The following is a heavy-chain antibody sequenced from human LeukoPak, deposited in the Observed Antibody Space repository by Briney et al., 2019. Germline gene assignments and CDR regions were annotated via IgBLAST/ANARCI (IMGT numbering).Heavy chain of an antibody. D-gene: IGHD1-1*01. CDR2: VRSKGNNYAT. CDR3: MSGYNF. V-gene: IGHV3-73*01. J-gene: IGHJ4*02. Sequence: GGSLRLSCAASGFTFSDSAMHWVRQASGKGLEWIGRVRSKGNNYATAYAASAKGRFTISRDDSNNTGFLQMNSLKTEDTGIYYCMSGYNFWGQGALVTVSS. CDR1: GFTFSDSA.